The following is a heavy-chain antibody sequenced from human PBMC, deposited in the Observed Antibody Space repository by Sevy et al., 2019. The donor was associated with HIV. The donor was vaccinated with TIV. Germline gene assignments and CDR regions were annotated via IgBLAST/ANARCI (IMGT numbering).Heavy chain of an antibody. D-gene: IGHD6-13*01. CDR3: AKGQQLITQSGSYFYYGMNV. CDR2: ISWNGADI. J-gene: IGHJ6*02. Sequence: GGSLRLSCAASNLTFEDYAMHWVRRAPGKGLEWVSGISWNGADIGFAASVKGRFTISRDNAKSSGYLQINSLTPEDTGVYYCAKGQQLITQSGSYFYYGMNVWGQGTMVTVSS. CDR1: NLTFEDYA. V-gene: IGHV3-9*01.